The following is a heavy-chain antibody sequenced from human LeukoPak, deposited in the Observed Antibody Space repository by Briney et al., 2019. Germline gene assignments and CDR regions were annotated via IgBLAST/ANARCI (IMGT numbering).Heavy chain of an antibody. CDR3: ARAKYYDILTGRRGYYYYGMDV. D-gene: IGHD3-9*01. V-gene: IGHV3-30*04. CDR2: ISYDGSNK. CDR1: GFTFSSYA. J-gene: IGHJ6*04. Sequence: GGSLGLSCAASGFTFSSYAMHWVRQAPGKGLEWVAVISYDGSNKYYADSVKGRFTISRDNSKNTLYLQMNSLRAEDTAVYYCARAKYYDILTGRRGYYYYGMDVWGKGTTVTVSS.